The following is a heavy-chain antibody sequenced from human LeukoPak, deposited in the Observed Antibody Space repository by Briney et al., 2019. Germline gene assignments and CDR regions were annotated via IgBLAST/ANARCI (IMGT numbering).Heavy chain of an antibody. CDR2: IIGSGNGP. J-gene: IGHJ4*02. CDR1: GFTFSVYG. V-gene: IGHV3-23*01. D-gene: IGHD1-26*01. Sequence: GGSLRLSCAASGFTFSVYGMHWVRQTPGRGLEWISGIIGSGNGPYYANSVKGRFTVSRDNSKNTLYLQMNSLRAEDTAIYYCAKDKVPDGRWDIDYWGQGTPVTVSS. CDR3: AKDKVPDGRWDIDY.